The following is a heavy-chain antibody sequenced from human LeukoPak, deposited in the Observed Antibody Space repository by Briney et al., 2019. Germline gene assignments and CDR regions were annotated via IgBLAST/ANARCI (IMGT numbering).Heavy chain of an antibody. CDR2: ISSRGDEV. D-gene: IGHD2-21*01. CDR3: VSGSGIGGAFRI. V-gene: IGHV3-11*01. CDR1: RFSFGDYY. Sequence: EPGGSLRLSCEASRFSFGDYYMGWIRQAPGKGLEWISYISSRGDEVYYIDSVRGRFTTSRDNAKNSLYLEMTSLKIEDTAMYYCVSGSGIGGAFRIWGQGTRVTVSS. J-gene: IGHJ3*02.